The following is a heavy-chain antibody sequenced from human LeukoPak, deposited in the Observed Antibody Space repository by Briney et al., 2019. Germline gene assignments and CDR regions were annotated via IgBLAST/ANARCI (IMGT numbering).Heavy chain of an antibody. D-gene: IGHD3-22*01. J-gene: IGHJ4*02. V-gene: IGHV4-34*01. CDR3: ARRGTMIVVVIGAYFDY. CDR1: GGSFSGYY. Sequence: SETLSLTCAVYGGSFSGYYWSWIRQPPGKGLEWIGEINHSGSTNYNPSLKSRVTISVDTSKNQFSLKLSSVTAADTAVYYCARRGTMIVVVIGAYFDYWGQGTLVTVSS. CDR2: INHSGST.